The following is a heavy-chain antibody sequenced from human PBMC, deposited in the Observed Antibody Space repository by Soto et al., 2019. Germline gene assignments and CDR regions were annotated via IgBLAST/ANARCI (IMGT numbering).Heavy chain of an antibody. CDR1: GGSFSGYY. V-gene: IGHV4-34*01. CDR3: ARGPANGMDV. J-gene: IGHJ6*02. Sequence: ETLSLTCAVYGGSFSGYYWSWIRQPPGKGLEWIGEINHSGSTNYNPSLKSRVTISVDTSKNQFSLKLSSVTAADTAVYYCARGPANGMDVWGQGTTVTVSS. CDR2: INHSGST.